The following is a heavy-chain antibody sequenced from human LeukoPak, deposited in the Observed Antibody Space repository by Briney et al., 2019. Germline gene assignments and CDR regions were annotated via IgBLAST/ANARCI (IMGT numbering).Heavy chain of an antibody. D-gene: IGHD3-22*01. V-gene: IGHV4-39*02. J-gene: IGHJ3*02. Sequence: SETLSLTCTVSGGSISSSSYYWGWIRQPPGKGLEWIGSIYYSGSTHYNPSLKSRVTISVDTSKNQFSLKLSSVTAADTAVYYCARDKVEYYDSSGYYYNSAFDIWGQGTMVTVSS. CDR3: ARDKVEYYDSSGYYYNSAFDI. CDR1: GGSISSSSYY. CDR2: IYYSGST.